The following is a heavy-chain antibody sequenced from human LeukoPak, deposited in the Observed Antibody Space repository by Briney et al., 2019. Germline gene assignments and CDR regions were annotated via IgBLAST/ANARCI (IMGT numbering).Heavy chain of an antibody. J-gene: IGHJ4*02. CDR1: GFTFSSYA. V-gene: IGHV3-23*01. CDR2: ISGSGGST. Sequence: PGGSLRLSCAAPGFTFSSYAMSWVRQAPGKGLEWVSAISGSGGSTYYADSVKGRFTISRDNSKNTLYLQMNSLRAEDTAVYYCAKDLRSYYDSSGYYQTLYFDYWGQGTLVTVSS. D-gene: IGHD3-22*01. CDR3: AKDLRSYYDSSGYYQTLYFDY.